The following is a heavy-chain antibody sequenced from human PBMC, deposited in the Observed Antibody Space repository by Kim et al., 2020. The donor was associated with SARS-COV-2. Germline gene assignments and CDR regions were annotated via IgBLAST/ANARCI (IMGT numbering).Heavy chain of an antibody. CDR3: TMAAGDTATYYRLDV. CDR2: VRNKAKSYTT. Sequence: GGSLRLSCATSGFTFSDHYMDWVRQAPGKGPEWVGRVRNKAKSYTTEYAASVKGRFTISRDDSKNSLSLQMNSLKTEDTAVYYCTMAAGDTATYYRLDVWGQGTTVTVSS. CDR1: GFTFSDHY. J-gene: IGHJ6*02. V-gene: IGHV3-72*01. D-gene: IGHD7-27*01.